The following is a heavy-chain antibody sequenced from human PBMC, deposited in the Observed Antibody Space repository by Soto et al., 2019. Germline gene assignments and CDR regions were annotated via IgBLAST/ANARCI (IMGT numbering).Heavy chain of an antibody. CDR1: GGTFSSYT. J-gene: IGHJ4*02. V-gene: IGHV1-69*02. D-gene: IGHD3-22*01. Sequence: QVQLVQSGAEVKKPGSSVKVSCKASGGTFSSYTISWVRQAPGQGLEWMGRIIPILGIANYAQKFQGRVTITADKSTSTAYMELSSLRSEDTAVYYCARGIMGGYSVDYWGQGTLVTVSS. CDR2: IIPILGIA. CDR3: ARGIMGGYSVDY.